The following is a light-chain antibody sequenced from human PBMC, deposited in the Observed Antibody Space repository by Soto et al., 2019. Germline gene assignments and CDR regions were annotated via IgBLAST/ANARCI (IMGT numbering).Light chain of an antibody. CDR3: ATWDDSLSGRV. CDR2: NSD. J-gene: IGLJ3*02. Sequence: QSVLTQPPSASGTPGPRVTISCSGSSSNVGNHFVYWYQHLPGTAPRLLIYNSDQRPSRVPDRFSGSKSGASASLAISGLRADDAGDYYCATWDDSLSGRVFGGGTKLTVL. V-gene: IGLV1-47*02. CDR1: SSNVGNHF.